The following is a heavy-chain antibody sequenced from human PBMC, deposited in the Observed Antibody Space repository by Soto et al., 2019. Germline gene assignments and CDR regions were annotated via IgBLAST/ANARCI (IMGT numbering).Heavy chain of an antibody. CDR3: VSGYSSSRYNWFDP. J-gene: IGHJ5*02. V-gene: IGHV3-21*01. CDR1: GFTFSSYS. D-gene: IGHD6-13*01. CDR2: ISSSSSYI. Sequence: GGSLRLSCAASGFTFSSYSMNWVRQAPGKGLEWVSSISSSSSYIYYADSVKGRFTIPRDNAKNSLYLQMNSLRAEDTAVYYCVSGYSSSRYNWFDPWGQGTRVTVSS.